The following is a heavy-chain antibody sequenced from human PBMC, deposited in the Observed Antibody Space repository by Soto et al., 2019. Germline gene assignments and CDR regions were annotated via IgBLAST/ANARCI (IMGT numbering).Heavy chain of an antibody. CDR2: ISAYNGNT. V-gene: IGHV1-18*01. Sequence: QVQLVQSGAEVKTPGASVKVSCKASGYTFTSYGITWVRQAPGQGLEWMGWISAYNGNTNYAQKLQGRVTMTTDTSTSTAYMELRSLRYDDTAVYYCARSPITVAGTGDDYYYYGMDVWGQGTTVTVS. J-gene: IGHJ6*02. CDR1: GYTFTSYG. CDR3: ARSPITVAGTGDDYYYYGMDV. D-gene: IGHD6-19*01.